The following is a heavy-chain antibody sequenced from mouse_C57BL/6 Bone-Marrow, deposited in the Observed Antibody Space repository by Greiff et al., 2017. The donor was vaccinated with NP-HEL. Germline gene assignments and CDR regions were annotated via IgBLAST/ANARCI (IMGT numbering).Heavy chain of an antibody. CDR3: ARSPFAY. Sequence: VKLQQPGAELVRPGTSVKLSCKASGYTFTSYWMHWVKQRPGQGLEWIGVIDPSDSYTNYNQKFKGKATLTVDTSSSTAYRQLSSLTSEDSAVYYCARSPFAYWGQGTLVTVSA. V-gene: IGHV1-59*01. CDR1: GYTFTSYW. CDR2: IDPSDSYT. J-gene: IGHJ3*01.